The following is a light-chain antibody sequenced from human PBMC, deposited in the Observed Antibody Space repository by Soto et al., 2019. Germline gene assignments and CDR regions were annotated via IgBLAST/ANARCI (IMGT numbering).Light chain of an antibody. CDR3: QQYVSSVT. Sequence: EIVLTQSPGSLSLSPGERATLSCRASQSVDSSFFAWYQKKPGQAPRLLIYGASKGATGIPDRFSGSGSGTDFTLTISRLDPEDFAVYYCQQYVSSVTFGQGTKVEIK. V-gene: IGKV3-20*01. CDR2: GAS. CDR1: QSVDSSF. J-gene: IGKJ1*01.